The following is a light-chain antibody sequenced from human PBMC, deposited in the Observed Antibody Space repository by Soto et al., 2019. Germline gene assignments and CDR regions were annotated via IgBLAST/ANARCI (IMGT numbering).Light chain of an antibody. Sequence: DIQMTQSPSSLSASVGEGVTITCQARRDISNYLNWYQQKPGKAPKLLIYDASNLETGGPSRFSGSGSGTDFTFTISILQPEDIATYYCQQYDNLPLTFGGGTKVEIK. CDR2: DAS. CDR1: RDISNY. J-gene: IGKJ4*01. CDR3: QQYDNLPLT. V-gene: IGKV1-33*01.